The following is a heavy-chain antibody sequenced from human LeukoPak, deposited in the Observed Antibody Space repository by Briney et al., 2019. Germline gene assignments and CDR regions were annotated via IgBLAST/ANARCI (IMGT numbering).Heavy chain of an antibody. CDR3: ARHQGIAVAGTIDY. Sequence: SETLSLTCSVSGVSISSYYWSWLRQPPRKGLHWMGYIYYSGSTNYNPSLKSRVTISVDTSKTQFSLKLSSVTAADTAVYYCARHQGIAVAGTIDYWGQGTLVTVSS. CDR1: GVSISSYY. CDR2: IYYSGST. J-gene: IGHJ4*02. V-gene: IGHV4-59*08. D-gene: IGHD6-19*01.